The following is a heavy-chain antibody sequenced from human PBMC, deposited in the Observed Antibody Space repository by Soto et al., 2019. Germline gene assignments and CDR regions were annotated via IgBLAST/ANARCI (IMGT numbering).Heavy chain of an antibody. D-gene: IGHD6-6*01. CDR3: ARERPDGARLDP. V-gene: IGHV4-30-4*01. J-gene: IGHJ5*02. Sequence: SETLSLTCTVSGGSISSGDYYWSWIRQPPGKGLEWIGYIYYSGSTYYKPSLKSRDTISVDTSKNQFSLKLSSVTAADTAVYYCARERPDGARLDPWGQGTLVTVSS. CDR1: GGSISSGDYY. CDR2: IYYSGST.